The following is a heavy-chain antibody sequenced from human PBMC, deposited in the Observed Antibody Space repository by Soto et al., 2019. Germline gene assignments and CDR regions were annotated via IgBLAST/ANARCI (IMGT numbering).Heavy chain of an antibody. J-gene: IGHJ6*02. D-gene: IGHD6-19*01. CDR3: ARGLSSGWYYYGMDV. CDR2: IIPIFGTA. V-gene: IGHV1-69*13. CDR1: GGTFSSYA. Sequence: ASVKVSCKASGGTFSSYAISWVRQAPGQGLEWMGGIIPIFGTANYAQKFQGRVTITADGSTSTAYMELSSLRSEDTAVYYCARGLSSGWYYYGMDVWGQETTVTAP.